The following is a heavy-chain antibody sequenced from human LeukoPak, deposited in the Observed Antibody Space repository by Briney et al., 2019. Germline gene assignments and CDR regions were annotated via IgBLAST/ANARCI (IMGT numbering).Heavy chain of an antibody. D-gene: IGHD2-2*01. CDR1: GYTLTELS. V-gene: IGHV1-24*01. CDR3: ATAVAASWCSSTSCRDAFDI. J-gene: IGHJ3*02. CDR2: FDPEDGET. Sequence: ASVKVSCKVSGYTLTELSMHWVRQAPGKGLEWMGGFDPEDGETIYAQKFQGRVTMTEDTSTDTAYMELSSLRSEDTAVYYCATAVAASWCSSTSCRDAFDIWGQGTMVTVSS.